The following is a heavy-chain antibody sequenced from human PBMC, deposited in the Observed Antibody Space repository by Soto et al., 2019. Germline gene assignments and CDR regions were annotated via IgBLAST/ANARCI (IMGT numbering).Heavy chain of an antibody. J-gene: IGHJ5*02. V-gene: IGHV3-30*18. CDR3: AKDFGAWSDS. CDR1: GFAFSTYG. D-gene: IGHD6-19*01. CDR2: ISYDGTDK. Sequence: QVHLVESGGGVVQPGRSLTISCVGSGFAFSTYGMHWVRQAPAKGLEWVALISYDGTDKYYADSVKGRFSISRDNSQQTLSLQMDSLRPEDTAVYYCAKDFGAWSDSWGQGTLVNLAS.